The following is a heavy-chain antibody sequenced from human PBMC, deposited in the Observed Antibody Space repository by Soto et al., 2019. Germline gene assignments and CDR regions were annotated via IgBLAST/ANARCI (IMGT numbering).Heavy chain of an antibody. J-gene: IGHJ4*01. CDR3: ARQGSY. CDR2: IYFNGNT. CDR1: GVSIIDTSYY. V-gene: IGHV4-39*01. Sequence: SETLSLTCNVSGVSIIDTSYYWGWIRQAPGKGLEWIGTIYFNGNTFYNPSLKSRLTISVDTSKNQISLRLTSVTAADTAVYYCARQGSYWGHGSLVTVS.